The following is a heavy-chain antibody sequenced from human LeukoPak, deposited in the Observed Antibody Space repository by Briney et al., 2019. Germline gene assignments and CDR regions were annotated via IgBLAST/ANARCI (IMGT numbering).Heavy chain of an antibody. J-gene: IGHJ4*02. CDR3: ASLTHPFDY. V-gene: IGHV3-69-1*01. CDR2: ITSSSYI. CDR1: GFTITNYT. Sequence: PGGSPRLSCAASGFTITNYTMNWVRQAPGKGLEWVSSITSSSYIYNADSVKGRFTISRDNAKNSLYLQMNSLRAEDTAVYYCASLTHPFDYWGQGIPVTLFS.